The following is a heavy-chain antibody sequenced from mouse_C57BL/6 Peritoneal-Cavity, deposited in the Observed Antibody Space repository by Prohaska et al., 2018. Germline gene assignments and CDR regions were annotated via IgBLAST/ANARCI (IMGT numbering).Heavy chain of an antibody. V-gene: IGHV3-6*01. CDR1: GYSITSGYY. CDR3: ASLYDGYSLDY. J-gene: IGHJ2*01. CDR2: ISYDGSN. D-gene: IGHD2-3*01. Sequence: DVQLQESGPGLVKPSQSLSLTCSVTGYSITSGYYWNWIRQFPGNKLEWMCYISYDGSNNYNPSLKNRISITRDTSKNQFFLKLNSVTTEDTATYYCASLYDGYSLDYWGQGTTLTGSS.